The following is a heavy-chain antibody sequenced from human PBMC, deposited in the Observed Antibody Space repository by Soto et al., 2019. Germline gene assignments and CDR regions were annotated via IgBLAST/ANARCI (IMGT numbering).Heavy chain of an antibody. D-gene: IGHD3-10*01. CDR2: IYYSGST. V-gene: IGHV4-31*03. J-gene: IGHJ4*02. CDR3: ATYGSGSYYTRRTFDY. Sequence: PSETLSLTCTVSGGPISSGGYYWSWIRQHPGKGLEWIGYIYYSGSTYYNPSLKSRVTISVDTSKNQFSLKLSSVTVADTAVYYCATYGSGSYYTRRTFDYWGQGTLVTVSS. CDR1: GGPISSGGYY.